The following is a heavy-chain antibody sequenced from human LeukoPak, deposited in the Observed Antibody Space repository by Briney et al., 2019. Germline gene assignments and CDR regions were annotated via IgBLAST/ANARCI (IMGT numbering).Heavy chain of an antibody. J-gene: IGHJ5*02. D-gene: IGHD3-16*01. V-gene: IGHV4-59*01. Sequence: SETLSLTCTVSGGSISGNYWSWIRQPPGKGLEWIGYIYYSGSTNYNPSLKSRVTISVDTSKNQFSLKLTSVTAADTAVYYCARHSQGEDLWGQGTLVTVSS. CDR1: GGSISGNY. CDR3: ARHSQGEDL. CDR2: IYYSGST.